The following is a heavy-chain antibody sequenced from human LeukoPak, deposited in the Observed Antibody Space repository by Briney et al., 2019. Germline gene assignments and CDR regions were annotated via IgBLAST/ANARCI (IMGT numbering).Heavy chain of an antibody. V-gene: IGHV3-66*01. CDR1: GFTVSSNY. Sequence: PGGSLRLSCAASGFTVSSNYMSWVRQAPGKGLEWGSVIYSGGSTYYADSVKGRFTISRDNSKNTLYLQMNSLRAEDTAVYYCARGGENYSSGWEYLLDYWGQGTLVTVSS. D-gene: IGHD6-19*01. J-gene: IGHJ4*02. CDR2: IYSGGST. CDR3: ARGGENYSSGWEYLLDY.